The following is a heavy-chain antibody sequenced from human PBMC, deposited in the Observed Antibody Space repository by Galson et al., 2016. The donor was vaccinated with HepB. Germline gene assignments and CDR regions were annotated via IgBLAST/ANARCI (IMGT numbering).Heavy chain of an antibody. J-gene: IGHJ6*02. V-gene: IGHV1-24*01. CDR3: ATRGPKNQLLWLVNGMDV. CDR2: FNPEDGET. Sequence: SVKVSCKVSGYTLTELSMHWVRQAPGKGLEWMGGFNPEDGETIYAQTFQGRVTMTEDTSTDTAYMELTTLRSEDTAVYYCATRGPKNQLLWLVNGMDVWGQGTTVTVSS. CDR1: GYTLTELS. D-gene: IGHD2-2*01.